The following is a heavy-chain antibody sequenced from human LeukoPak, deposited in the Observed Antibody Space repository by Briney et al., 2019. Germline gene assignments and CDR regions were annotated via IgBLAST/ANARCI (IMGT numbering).Heavy chain of an antibody. Sequence: ASVKVSCKASGYTFTSYDINWVRQATGQELEWMGWMNPNSGNTGYAQKFQGRVTMTRNTSISTAYMELSSLRSEDTAVYYCARDITMVRIGFDPWGQGTLVTVSS. J-gene: IGHJ5*02. CDR2: MNPNSGNT. CDR3: ARDITMVRIGFDP. CDR1: GYTFTSYD. D-gene: IGHD3-10*01. V-gene: IGHV1-8*02.